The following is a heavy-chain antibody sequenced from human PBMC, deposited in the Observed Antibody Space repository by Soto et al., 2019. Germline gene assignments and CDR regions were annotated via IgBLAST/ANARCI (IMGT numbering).Heavy chain of an antibody. CDR1: GFTFSSYG. V-gene: IGHV3-30*18. CDR2: ISYDGSNK. D-gene: IGHD5-18*01. J-gene: IGHJ4*02. Sequence: LRLSCAASGFTFSSYGMHWVRQAPGKGLEWVAVISYDGSNKYYADSVKGRFTISRDNSKNTLYLQMNSLRAEDTAVYYCAKLPGYSYGYAFDYWGQGTLVTVSS. CDR3: AKLPGYSYGYAFDY.